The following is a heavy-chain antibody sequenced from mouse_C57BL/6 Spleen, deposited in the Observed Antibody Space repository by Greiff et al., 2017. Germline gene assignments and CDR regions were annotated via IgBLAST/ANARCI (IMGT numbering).Heavy chain of an antibody. Sequence: VQLQESGAELVRPGTSVKVSCKASGYAFTNYLIEWVKQRPGQGLEWIGVINPGSGGTNYNEKFKGKATLTADKSSSTAYMQLSSLTSEDSAVYFCARDGYYGNYYAWFAYWGQGTLVTVSA. CDR1: GYAFTNYL. V-gene: IGHV1-54*01. J-gene: IGHJ3*01. CDR3: ARDGYYGNYYAWFAY. CDR2: INPGSGGT. D-gene: IGHD2-1*01.